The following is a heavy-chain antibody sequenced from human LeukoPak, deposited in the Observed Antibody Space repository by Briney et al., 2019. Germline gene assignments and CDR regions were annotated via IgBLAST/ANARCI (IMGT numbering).Heavy chain of an antibody. D-gene: IGHD2-15*01. Sequence: SETLSLTCTVSGGSISSGGYYWSWIRQPPGKGLEWIGYIYYSGSTYYNPSLKSRVTISVDTSKNQFSLKLSSVTAADTAVYYCARGGWVNCSGGRCYWYYFDYWGQGTLVTVSS. V-gene: IGHV4-31*03. CDR1: GGSISSGGYY. J-gene: IGHJ4*02. CDR3: ARGGWVNCSGGRCYWYYFDY. CDR2: IYYSGST.